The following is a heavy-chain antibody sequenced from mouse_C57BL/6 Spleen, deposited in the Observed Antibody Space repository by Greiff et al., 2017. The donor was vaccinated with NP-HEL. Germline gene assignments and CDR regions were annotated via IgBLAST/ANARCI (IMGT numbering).Heavy chain of an antibody. Sequence: QVQLKESGAELMKPGASVKLSCKATGYTFTGYWIEWVKQRPGHSLEWIGEILPGSGSTNYNEKFKGKATFTADTSSNTAYMQLSSLTTEDSAIYYCASPYYYGSSVWYFDVWGTGTTVTVSS. CDR2: ILPGSGST. CDR1: GYTFTGYW. J-gene: IGHJ1*03. CDR3: ASPYYYGSSVWYFDV. V-gene: IGHV1-9*01. D-gene: IGHD1-1*01.